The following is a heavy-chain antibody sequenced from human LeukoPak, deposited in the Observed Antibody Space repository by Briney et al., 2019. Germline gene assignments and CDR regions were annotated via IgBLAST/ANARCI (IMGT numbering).Heavy chain of an antibody. J-gene: IGHJ4*02. D-gene: IGHD4-23*01. CDR1: GFTFDDYA. CDR2: ISWNSGSI. V-gene: IGHV3-9*03. CDR3: AKDTDYGGNSGLDY. Sequence: GGSLRLSCAASGFTFDDYAMHWVRQAPGMGLEWVSGISWNSGSIGYADSVKGRFTISRDNAKNSLYPQMNSLRAEDMALYYCAKDTDYGGNSGLDYWGQGTLVTVSS.